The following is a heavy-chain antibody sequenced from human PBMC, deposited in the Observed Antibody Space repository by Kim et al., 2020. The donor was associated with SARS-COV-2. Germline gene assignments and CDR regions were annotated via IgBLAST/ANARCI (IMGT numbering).Heavy chain of an antibody. CDR3: ARGRGDYDDNDFPISSY. CDR2: MNPKSGDT. D-gene: IGHD3-16*01. Sequence: ASVKVSCKASGYTFTTYDITWVRQATGQGLEWMGWMNPKSGDTGYAQKFQGRVTMTRDTSISTAYMELSSLRSEDTAVYYCARGRGDYDDNDFPISSYWGQGTLVTVSS. J-gene: IGHJ4*02. CDR1: GYTFTTYD. V-gene: IGHV1-8*01.